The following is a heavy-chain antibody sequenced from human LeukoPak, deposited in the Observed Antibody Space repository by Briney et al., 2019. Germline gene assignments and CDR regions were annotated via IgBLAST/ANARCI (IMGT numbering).Heavy chain of an antibody. CDR3: ARVPAVSAVAGTDDPFDY. CDR1: GGSFSGYY. V-gene: IGHV4-34*01. CDR2: INHSGST. J-gene: IGHJ4*02. Sequence: SETLSLTCAVYGGSFSGYYWSWIRQPPGKGLEWIGEINHSGSTNYNPSLKSRVTISVDTSKNQFSLKLSSVTAADTAVYYCARVPAVSAVAGTDDPFDYWGQGTLVTVSS. D-gene: IGHD6-19*01.